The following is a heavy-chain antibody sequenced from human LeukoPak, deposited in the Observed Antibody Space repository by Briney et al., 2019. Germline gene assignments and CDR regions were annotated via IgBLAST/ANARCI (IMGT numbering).Heavy chain of an antibody. D-gene: IGHD6-13*01. Sequence: SETLSLTCAVSGGSISSSNWWSWVRQPPGKGLEWIGEIYHSGSTNYNPSLKSRVTISVDKSKNQFSLKLSSVTAADTAVYYCARTESIAVAATGYFDYWGQGTLVTVSS. CDR3: ARTESIAVAATGYFDY. CDR1: GGSISSSNW. V-gene: IGHV4-4*02. J-gene: IGHJ4*02. CDR2: IYHSGST.